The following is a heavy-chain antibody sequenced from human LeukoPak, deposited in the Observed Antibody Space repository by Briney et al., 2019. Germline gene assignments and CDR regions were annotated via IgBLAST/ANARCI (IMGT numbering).Heavy chain of an antibody. Sequence: SETLSLTCTVSGGSIGWDYWSWIRQSAGMGLEWIGRIYKSGSTNYNPSFRSRVTMSVDTSKNQFSLSVTSVTAADTAVYYCAREEYFQDSNGYSYYFHSWGQGSLVTVSS. CDR2: IYKSGST. D-gene: IGHD3-22*01. J-gene: IGHJ4*02. CDR1: GGSIGWDY. V-gene: IGHV4-4*07. CDR3: AREEYFQDSNGYSYYFHS.